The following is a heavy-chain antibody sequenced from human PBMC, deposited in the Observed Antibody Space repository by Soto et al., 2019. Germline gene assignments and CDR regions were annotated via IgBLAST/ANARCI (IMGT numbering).Heavy chain of an antibody. CDR3: AVTTGTSISGPPG. Sequence: QVQLVQSGAEVKKPGSSVKVSCKSSGGTFSRHTVSWVRQAPGQGLEWMGGIIPVFGSTNYAQKLRGRVTITADASTATAYMELSSLRSDDKAVYYCAVTTGTSISGPPGWGQGTLVTVSS. D-gene: IGHD4-17*01. J-gene: IGHJ4*02. CDR1: GGTFSRHT. CDR2: IIPVFGST. V-gene: IGHV1-69*12.